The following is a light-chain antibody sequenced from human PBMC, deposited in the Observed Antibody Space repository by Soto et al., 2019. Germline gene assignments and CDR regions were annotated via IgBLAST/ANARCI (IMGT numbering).Light chain of an antibody. Sequence: EIVLTQSPATLSLSPGERATLSCRASQNVANYLDWYQQKPGQAPRLLIYESSNRATGIAARFSGSGSETEFTLTISSLQSEDFAVYYCHQYHYWSRPSFGGGTKVDIK. CDR2: ESS. CDR3: HQYHYWSRPS. CDR1: QNVANY. J-gene: IGKJ4*01. V-gene: IGKV3D-15*01.